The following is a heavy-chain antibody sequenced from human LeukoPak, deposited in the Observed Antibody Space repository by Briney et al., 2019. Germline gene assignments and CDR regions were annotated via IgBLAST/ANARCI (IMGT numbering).Heavy chain of an antibody. CDR2: IDPNSGGT. CDR3: AKDLVVGALDY. Sequence: GASVKVSCKASGYTFTGYYMHWVRQAPGQGLEWMGWIDPNSGGTHYAQKFQGRITMTRDTSITTAYMDLSRLRSDDTAVYYCAKDLVVGALDYWGQGTLVTVSS. CDR1: GYTFTGYY. D-gene: IGHD1-26*01. V-gene: IGHV1-2*02. J-gene: IGHJ4*02.